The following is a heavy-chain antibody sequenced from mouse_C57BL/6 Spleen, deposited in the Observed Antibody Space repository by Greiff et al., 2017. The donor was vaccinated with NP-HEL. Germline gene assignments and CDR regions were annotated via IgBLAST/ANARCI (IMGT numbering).Heavy chain of an antibody. V-gene: IGHV1-80*01. CDR1: GYAFSSYW. CDR3: ARVGSKRDWYFDV. CDR2: IYPGDGDT. Sequence: VKLVESGAELVKPGASVKISCKASGYAFSSYWMNWVKQRPGKGLEWIGQIYPGDGDTNYNGKFKGKATLTADKSSSTAYMQLSSLSSEDSAVYFCARVGSKRDWYFDVWGTGTAVTVSS. D-gene: IGHD1-1*01. J-gene: IGHJ1*03.